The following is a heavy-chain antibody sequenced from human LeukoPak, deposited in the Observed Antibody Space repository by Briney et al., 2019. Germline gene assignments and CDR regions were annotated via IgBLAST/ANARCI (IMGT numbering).Heavy chain of an antibody. J-gene: IGHJ4*02. V-gene: IGHV4-34*01. CDR3: AFDTYYYDSIGYR. CDR1: GGSFSGYY. Sequence: SETLSLTCAVYGGSFSGYYWSWIRQPPGKGLEWIGEINHSGSTNYNPSLKSRVTISVDTSKNQFSLKLSSVTAADTAVYYCAFDTYYYDSIGYRWGQGTLVTVSS. D-gene: IGHD3-22*01. CDR2: INHSGST.